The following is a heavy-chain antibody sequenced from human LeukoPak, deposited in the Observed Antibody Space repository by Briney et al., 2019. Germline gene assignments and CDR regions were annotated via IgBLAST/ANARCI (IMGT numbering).Heavy chain of an antibody. CDR3: ARAPYCGYGYFDY. J-gene: IGHJ4*02. CDR2: IYYSGST. Sequence: SQTLSLTCTVSGRSISSGGYYWSWIRQHPGKGLEWIGYIYYSGSTYYNPSLRSRVTISVDTSKNQFSLKLSSVTAADTAVYYCARAPYCGYGYFDYWGQGTLVTVSS. CDR1: GRSISSGGYY. D-gene: IGHD5-12*01. V-gene: IGHV4-31*03.